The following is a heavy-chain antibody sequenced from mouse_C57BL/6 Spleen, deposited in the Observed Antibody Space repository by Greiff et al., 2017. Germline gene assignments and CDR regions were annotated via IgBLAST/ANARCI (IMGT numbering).Heavy chain of an antibody. CDR3: ARSRGKGYYAMDY. CDR2: INPYNGGT. CDR1: GYTFTDYY. V-gene: IGHV1-19*01. J-gene: IGHJ4*01. Sequence: VQLQQSGPVLVKPGASVKMSCKASGYTFTDYYMNWVKQSHGKSLEWIGVINPYNGGTSYNQKFKGKATLTVDKSSSTAYMELNSLTSEDSAVYYCARSRGKGYYAMDYWGQGTSVTVSS.